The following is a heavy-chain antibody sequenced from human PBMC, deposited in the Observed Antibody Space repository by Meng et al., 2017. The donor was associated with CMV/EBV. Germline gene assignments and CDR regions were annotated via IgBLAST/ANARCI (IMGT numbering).Heavy chain of an antibody. CDR3: ARDVGPGSSSSVPNLGNYYYYYYGMDV. J-gene: IGHJ6*02. D-gene: IGHD6-6*01. Sequence: GESLKISCAASGFTVSSNYMSWVRQAPGKGLEWVSVIYSGGSTYYADSVKGRFTISRDNSKNTLYLQMNSLRAEDTAVYYCARDVGPGSSSSVPNLGNYYYYYYGMDVWGQGTTVTVSS. V-gene: IGHV3-53*01. CDR1: GFTVSSNY. CDR2: IYSGGST.